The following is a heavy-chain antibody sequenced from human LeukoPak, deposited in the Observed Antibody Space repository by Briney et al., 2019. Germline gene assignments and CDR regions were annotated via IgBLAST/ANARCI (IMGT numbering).Heavy chain of an antibody. CDR3: VTDSGSYYYH. J-gene: IGHJ4*02. V-gene: IGHV1-18*01. CDR2: ISAYNGNT. CDR1: GYTFTSYG. Sequence: GASVKVSCKASGYTFTSYGISWVRQAPGQGLEWMGWISAYNGNTNYAQKLQGRVTMTTDTSTSTAYMELRSLRSEDTAVYFCVTDSGSYYYHWGQGTLVSVSS. D-gene: IGHD1-26*01.